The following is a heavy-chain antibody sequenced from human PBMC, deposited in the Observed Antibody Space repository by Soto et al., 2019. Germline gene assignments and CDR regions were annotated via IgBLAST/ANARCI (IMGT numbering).Heavy chain of an antibody. CDR3: AKDRGEEGLKFLEWFGGMDV. CDR2: IKSDGTT. CDR1: GFTVSNYW. D-gene: IGHD3-3*01. Sequence: PGVSLRLSCAASGFTVSNYWMNWVRQAPGKGLVWVSHIKSDGTTSYADSVEGRFTVSRDDAKNTFYLQMNSLRAEDTAVYYCAKDRGEEGLKFLEWFGGMDVWGHGTTVTVSS. J-gene: IGHJ6*02. V-gene: IGHV3-74*01.